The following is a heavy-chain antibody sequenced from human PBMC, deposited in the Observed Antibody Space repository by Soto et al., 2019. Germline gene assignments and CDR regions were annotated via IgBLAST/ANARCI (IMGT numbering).Heavy chain of an antibody. D-gene: IGHD2-2*01. CDR1: GFSFNDYA. CDR2: IRWNSGII. Sequence: DVQLVESGGGLVQPGGSLRLSCVASGFSFNDYAMHWVRQAPGKGLEWVSGIRWNSGIIDYVDSVKGRFTISRDNAKNSLYLQMNSLSPEDTALYYCAKDYCSTNCYFHFWGQGTLVTVSS. CDR3: AKDYCSTNCYFHF. J-gene: IGHJ4*02. V-gene: IGHV3-9*01.